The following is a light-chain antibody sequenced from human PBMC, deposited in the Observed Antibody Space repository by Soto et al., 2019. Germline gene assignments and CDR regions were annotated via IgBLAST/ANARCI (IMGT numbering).Light chain of an antibody. J-gene: IGKJ3*01. CDR2: GAS. V-gene: IGKV3-20*01. CDR3: QQYDSSPFT. Sequence: EIVLTQSPGTLSLSPGERATLSCRASQSVSSNYLAWYQQKPGQAPRLLIYGASSRATGIPDRFSGSGSGTDFTLTISGLEPEDFAVYYCQQYDSSPFTFGPGTKVDIK. CDR1: QSVSSNY.